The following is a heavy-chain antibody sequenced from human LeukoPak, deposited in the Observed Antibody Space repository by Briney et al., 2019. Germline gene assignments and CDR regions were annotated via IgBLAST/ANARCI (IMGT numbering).Heavy chain of an antibody. Sequence: GGSLRLSCAASGFTFSSYTMSWVRQAPGKGLEWVSTITTSDGNTYCADSVKGRFTVSRDNSKNTLFLQMNSLRAEDTAVYYCAKDGGLWVSAHWGDSWGRGTLVTVSS. CDR3: AKDGGLWVSAHWGDS. V-gene: IGHV3-23*01. D-gene: IGHD7-27*01. CDR2: ITTSDGNT. J-gene: IGHJ4*02. CDR1: GFTFSSYT.